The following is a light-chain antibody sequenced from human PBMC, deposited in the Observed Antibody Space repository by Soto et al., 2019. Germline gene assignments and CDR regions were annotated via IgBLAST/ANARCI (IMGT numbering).Light chain of an antibody. CDR2: GAS. V-gene: IGKV3-20*01. J-gene: IGKJ2*01. CDR3: QQYGSSPPYT. CDR1: QSVGSNY. Sequence: EIVLTQSPGTLSLSPGERATLSCRASQSVGSNYLAWYQQKPGQAPRLLIYGASSRASGIQDRFSGSGSGTEFTLTISRLEPEDFAVYYCQQYGSSPPYTVGQGTKLEIK.